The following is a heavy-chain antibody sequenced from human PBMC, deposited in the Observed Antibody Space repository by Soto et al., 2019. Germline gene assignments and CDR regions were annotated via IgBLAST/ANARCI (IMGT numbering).Heavy chain of an antibody. V-gene: IGHV3-21*01. D-gene: IGHD6-19*01. CDR1: GFTFSNYT. J-gene: IGHJ4*02. Sequence: EVKLVESGGGLVKPGGSLRLSCGASGFTFSNYTMNWVRQAPGKGLEWVSSISGSGAYIYYADSMKGRFTISRDNAQNSLYLKMHSLRAEDTAMYYCATSSPVAVAGVWGQGTLVTVSS. CDR2: ISGSGAYI. CDR3: ATSSPVAVAGV.